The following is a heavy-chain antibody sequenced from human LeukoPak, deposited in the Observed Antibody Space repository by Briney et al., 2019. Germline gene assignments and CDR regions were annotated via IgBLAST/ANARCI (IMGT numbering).Heavy chain of an antibody. D-gene: IGHD3-9*01. CDR2: IYYSGST. V-gene: IGHV4-59*08. CDR1: GGSISSYY. J-gene: IGHJ6*02. CDR3: ATDTYGMDV. Sequence: PSETLSLTCTVSGGSISSYYWSWIRQPPGKGLEWTGYIYYSGSTNYNPSPKSRVTISVDTSKNQFSLKLSSVTAADTAVYYCATDTYGMDVWGQGTTVTVSS.